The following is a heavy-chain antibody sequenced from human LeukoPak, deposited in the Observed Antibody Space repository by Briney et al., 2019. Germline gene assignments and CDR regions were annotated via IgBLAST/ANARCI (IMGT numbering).Heavy chain of an antibody. CDR3: AGGRPRGYCSGGSCYHNFDY. J-gene: IGHJ4*02. Sequence: SVRVSCKASGATFISYAMSWVRQAPGQGLEWMGGIIPIFGTANYAQKFQGRVTITADKSTSTAYMEVSSLRSEDTAVYYCAGGRPRGYCSGGSCYHNFDYWGQGTLVTVSS. CDR2: IIPIFGTA. CDR1: GATFISYA. V-gene: IGHV1-69*06. D-gene: IGHD2-15*01.